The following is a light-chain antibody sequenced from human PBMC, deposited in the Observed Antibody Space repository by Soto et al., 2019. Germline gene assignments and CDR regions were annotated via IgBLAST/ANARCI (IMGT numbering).Light chain of an antibody. V-gene: IGKV3-20*01. CDR2: GAS. CDR3: XQYGSSGT. CDR1: QSVSNNY. J-gene: IGKJ1*01. Sequence: EIVFTQSPGTLSLSPGERATLSCRASQSVSNNYLAWYQQKPGQAPRVLIYGASNRATGIPDRFSGSGSGTEFTLTIRRLEPEDFAVYYCXQYGSSGTCGQGTKVDIK.